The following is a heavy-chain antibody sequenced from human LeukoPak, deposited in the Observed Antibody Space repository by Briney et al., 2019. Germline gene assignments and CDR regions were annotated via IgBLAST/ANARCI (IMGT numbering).Heavy chain of an antibody. CDR1: GCSISSGDYY. D-gene: IGHD4-17*01. CDR2: IYYSGST. J-gene: IGHJ4*02. CDR3: ARAHRDGDLPPMVYY. Sequence: SETLSLTCTVSGCSISSGDYYWSWIRQPPGKGLEWIGYIYYSGSTYYNPSLKSRVTISVDTSKNQFSLKLSSVTAADTAVYYCARAHRDGDLPPMVYYWGQGTLVTVSS. V-gene: IGHV4-30-4*01.